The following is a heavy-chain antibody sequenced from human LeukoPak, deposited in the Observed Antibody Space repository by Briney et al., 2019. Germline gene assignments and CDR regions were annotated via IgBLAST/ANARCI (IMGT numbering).Heavy chain of an antibody. CDR1: GGTFSSYA. J-gene: IGHJ3*02. CDR2: IIPIFGTA. V-gene: IGHV1-69*06. CDR3: ARLTYYDLLTGYYLDAFDI. Sequence: GASVKVSCKASGGTFSSYAISWVRHAPGQGLEWMGGIIPIFGTANYAKKFQGRVTITADKSTSTAYMELSSLRSGDTVVYYCARLTYYDLLTGYYLDAFDIWGQGTMVTVSS. D-gene: IGHD3-9*01.